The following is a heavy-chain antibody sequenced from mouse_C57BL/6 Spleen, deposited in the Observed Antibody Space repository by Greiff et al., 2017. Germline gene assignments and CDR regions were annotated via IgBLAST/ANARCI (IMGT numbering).Heavy chain of an antibody. V-gene: IGHV1-69*01. CDR2: IDPSDSYT. Sequence: QVQLQQPGAELVMPGASVKLSCKASGYTFTSYWMHWVKQRPGQGLEWIGEIDPSDSYTNYNQKFKGKSTLTVDKSSRTAYMQLSSLTSEDSAVYYCAREGPWFAYRGHGTLVTVSA. CDR3: AREGPWFAY. CDR1: GYTFTSYW. J-gene: IGHJ3*01.